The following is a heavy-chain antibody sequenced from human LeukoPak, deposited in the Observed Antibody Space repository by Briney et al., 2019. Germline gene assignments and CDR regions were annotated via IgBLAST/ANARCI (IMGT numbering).Heavy chain of an antibody. J-gene: IGHJ3*02. Sequence: ASVEVSCKASGYTFTSYYMHWVRQAPGQGLEWMGIINPSGGSTSYAQKFQGRVTMTRDTSASTVYMELSSLRSEDTAVYYCASSRRDDYDFWRRAFDIWGQGTMVTVSS. D-gene: IGHD3-3*01. CDR2: INPSGGST. CDR1: GYTFTSYY. CDR3: ASSRRDDYDFWRRAFDI. V-gene: IGHV1-46*01.